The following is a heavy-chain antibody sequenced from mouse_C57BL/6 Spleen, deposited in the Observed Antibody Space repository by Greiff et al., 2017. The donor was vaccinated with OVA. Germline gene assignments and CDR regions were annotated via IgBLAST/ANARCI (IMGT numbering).Heavy chain of an antibody. D-gene: IGHD2-5*01. CDR3: ARGEYYSNCSWFAY. Sequence: EVQLQQSGPELVKPGASVKMSCKASGYTFTDYNMHWVKQSHGKSLEWIGYINPNNGGTSYNQKFKGKATLTVNKSSSTAYMELRSLTSEDSAVYYYARGEYYSNCSWFAYWGQGTLVTVSA. J-gene: IGHJ3*01. V-gene: IGHV1-22*01. CDR1: GYTFTDYN. CDR2: INPNNGGT.